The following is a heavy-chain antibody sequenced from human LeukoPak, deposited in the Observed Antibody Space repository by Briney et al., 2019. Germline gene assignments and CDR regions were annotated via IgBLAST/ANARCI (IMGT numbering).Heavy chain of an antibody. D-gene: IGHD6-13*01. CDR2: IYYSGST. V-gene: IGHV4-31*03. Sequence: SETLSLTCTVSGGSISSGGYYWTWIRQHPGKGLEWIGYIYYSGSTSYNPSLKSRVTISVDTSKNQFSLKLSSVTAADTAVYYCATVRVIAAAGNRTDHWGQGTPVTVSS. J-gene: IGHJ4*02. CDR3: ATVRVIAAAGNRTDH. CDR1: GGSISSGGYY.